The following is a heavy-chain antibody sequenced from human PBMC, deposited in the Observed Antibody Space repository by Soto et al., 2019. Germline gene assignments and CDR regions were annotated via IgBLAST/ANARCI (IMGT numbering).Heavy chain of an antibody. Sequence: ASVKVSCKASGYTFTSYGISWLRQAPGQGLEWMGWISAYNGNTNYAQKLQGRVTMTTDTSTSTAYMELRSLRSDDTAVYYCARGRSYDILTGSPRLDYWGQGTLVTVSS. CDR2: ISAYNGNT. CDR1: GYTFTSYG. J-gene: IGHJ4*02. V-gene: IGHV1-18*01. D-gene: IGHD3-9*01. CDR3: ARGRSYDILTGSPRLDY.